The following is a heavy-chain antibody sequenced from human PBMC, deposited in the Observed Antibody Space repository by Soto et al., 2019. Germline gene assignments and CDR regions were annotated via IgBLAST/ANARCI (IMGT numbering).Heavy chain of an antibody. J-gene: IGHJ4*02. CDR3: ARAGHGVDSGATIDY. D-gene: IGHD1-26*01. CDR2: ISTYIGST. CDR1: GYTFTTYG. Sequence: QVQLVQSGAEVKKPGASVKVSCQASGYTFTTYGITWVRQAPGQGLEWMGWISTYIGSTDYALKLQGRVTMTADTPTGTAYRELRSLTSDYTAVYYCARAGHGVDSGATIDYWGQVTLFTVSS. V-gene: IGHV1-18*01.